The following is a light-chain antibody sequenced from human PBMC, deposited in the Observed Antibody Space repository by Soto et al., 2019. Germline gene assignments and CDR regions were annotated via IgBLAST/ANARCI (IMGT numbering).Light chain of an antibody. V-gene: IGLV1-40*01. J-gene: IGLJ1*01. CDR3: QSYDSSLSGYV. Sequence: QSVLTQPPSVSGAPGQRVTISCTGSSSNIGAGYDVNWYQQLPGIAPKLLIYGNSNRPSGVPDRFSGSKSDTSASLAITGLQAEDEADYYCQSYDSSLSGYVFGTGTKVTVL. CDR2: GNS. CDR1: SSNIGAGYD.